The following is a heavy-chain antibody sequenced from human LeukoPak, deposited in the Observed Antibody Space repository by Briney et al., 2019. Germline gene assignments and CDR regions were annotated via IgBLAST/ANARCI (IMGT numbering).Heavy chain of an antibody. CDR1: GYTFTGYY. J-gene: IGHJ4*02. D-gene: IGHD2-15*01. CDR2: INPNSGGT. Sequence: ASVKVSCKASGYTFTGYYMHWVRQAPGQGLEWMGWINPNSGGTNYAQKFQGRVTMTRDTSISTAYMELSRLRSDDTAVYYCERVLLYDCSGGSCYSSHFDYWGQGTLVTVSS. V-gene: IGHV1-2*02. CDR3: ERVLLYDCSGGSCYSSHFDY.